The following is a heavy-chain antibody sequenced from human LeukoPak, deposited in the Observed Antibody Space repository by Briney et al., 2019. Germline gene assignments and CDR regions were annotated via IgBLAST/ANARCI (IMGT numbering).Heavy chain of an antibody. Sequence: GSLRLSCAASGFSFSSYAMGWIRQPPGKGLEWIGNIYCSGSTYYNPSLRSRLTISLDTSKNQFSLTLSSVTAADTAVYYCARLQYYYDSNGYYSLYYFDYWGQGTVVTVSS. CDR1: GFSFSSYA. V-gene: IGHV4-39*01. J-gene: IGHJ4*02. CDR2: IYCSGST. D-gene: IGHD3-22*01. CDR3: ARLQYYYDSNGYYSLYYFDY.